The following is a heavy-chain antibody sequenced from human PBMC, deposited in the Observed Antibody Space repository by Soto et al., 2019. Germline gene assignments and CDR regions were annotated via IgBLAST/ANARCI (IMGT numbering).Heavy chain of an antibody. V-gene: IGHV4-30-4*01. Sequence: SETLSLTCTASGASIRTGNHHSSRVRQTPGKGLEWIGYIYSRGSTYYSPSLKSRVTISVDTSKNQFSLKLSSVTAADTAVYYCARVNILTVYGRMDVWGQGSTVTASS. CDR3: ARVNILTVYGRMDV. CDR1: GASIRTGNHH. CDR2: IYSRGST. J-gene: IGHJ6*02. D-gene: IGHD3-9*01.